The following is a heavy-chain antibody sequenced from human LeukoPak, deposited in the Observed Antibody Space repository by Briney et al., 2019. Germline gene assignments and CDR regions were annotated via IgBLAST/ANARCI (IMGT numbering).Heavy chain of an antibody. D-gene: IGHD4-17*01. CDR1: GDSISSNY. CDR2: ISNSGST. V-gene: IGHV4-59*01. J-gene: IGHJ1*01. CDR3: ARCRDEFADYGFTS. Sequence: SETLSLTCTVSGDSISSNYWSWIRQPPGKGLEWIGYISNSGSTKYNPSLRSRVTISVDTPKNLFSLKLTSMTAADTALYYCARCRDEFADYGFTSWGQGTLVTVSS.